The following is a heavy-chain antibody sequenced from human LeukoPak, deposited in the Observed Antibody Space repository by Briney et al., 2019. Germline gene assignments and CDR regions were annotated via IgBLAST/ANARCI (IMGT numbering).Heavy chain of an antibody. CDR2: ISSSGSTI. V-gene: IGHV3-48*03. D-gene: IGHD3-10*02. CDR3: AELGITMIGSV. Sequence: GGSLRLSCAASGFTFSSYEMNWVRQAPGKGLEWVSYISSSGSTIYYADSVKGRFTISRDNAKNSLYLQMNRLRAEDTAVYYCAELGITMIGSVWGKGTTVTISS. J-gene: IGHJ6*04. CDR1: GFTFSSYE.